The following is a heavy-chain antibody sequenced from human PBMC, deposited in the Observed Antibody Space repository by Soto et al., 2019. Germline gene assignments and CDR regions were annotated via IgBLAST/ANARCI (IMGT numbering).Heavy chain of an antibody. CDR2: IYYSGST. J-gene: IGHJ6*03. Sequence: PSETLSLTCTVSGGSISSYYWSWIRQPPGKGLEWIGYIYYSGSTNYNPSLKSRVTISVDTSKNQFSLKLSSVTAADTAVYYCARQYYDFWSGSRDYYMDVWGKGTTVTVSS. CDR1: GGSISSYY. CDR3: ARQYYDFWSGSRDYYMDV. V-gene: IGHV4-59*08. D-gene: IGHD3-3*01.